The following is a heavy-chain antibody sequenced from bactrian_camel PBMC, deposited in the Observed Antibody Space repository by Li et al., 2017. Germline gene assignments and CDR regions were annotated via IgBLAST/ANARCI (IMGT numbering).Heavy chain of an antibody. D-gene: IGHD1*01. CDR1: GFTWSTYY. J-gene: IGHJ4*01. Sequence: HVQLVESGGGLVQPGGSLRLSCRASGFTWSTYYLGWVRQAPGKEPQWVSSLYNDSNAHYADSVKGRFAISRDNTKGMVYLQMNSLQSGDTARYYCAVLVPVLGLWGQGTQVTVS. CDR3: AVLVPVLGL. V-gene: IGHV3-2*01. CDR2: LYNDSNA.